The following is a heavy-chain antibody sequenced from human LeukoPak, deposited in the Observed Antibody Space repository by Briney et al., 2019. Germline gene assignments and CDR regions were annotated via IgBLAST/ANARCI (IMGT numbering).Heavy chain of an antibody. CDR3: ARGPLRYCSSTSCYAGLGWFDP. CDR1: GGTFSSYA. Sequence: ASVKVSCKASGGTFSSYAISWVRQAPGQGLEWMGRIIPIFGTANYAQKFQGRVTITTDESTSTDYMELSSLRSEDTAVYYCARGPLRYCSSTSCYAGLGWFDPWGQGTLVTVSS. D-gene: IGHD2-2*01. CDR2: IIPIFGTA. J-gene: IGHJ5*02. V-gene: IGHV1-69*05.